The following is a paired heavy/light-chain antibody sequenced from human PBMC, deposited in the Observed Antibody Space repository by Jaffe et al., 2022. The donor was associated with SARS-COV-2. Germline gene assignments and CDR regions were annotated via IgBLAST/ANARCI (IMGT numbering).Light chain of an antibody. CDR1: QNIRSH. CDR2: GAS. CDR3: QQSYSTHIT. Sequence: DIQMTQSPSSLSASVGDRVTITCRASQNIRSHLNWHQQKPGKAPKLLIYGASSLQSGVPSRFSGSGSGTDFTLTISSPQPEDSATYYCQQSYSTHITFGQGTRLEIK. J-gene: IGKJ5*01. V-gene: IGKV1-39*01.
Heavy chain of an antibody. CDR2: ISYDGGNE. CDR1: GFTFSNYF. J-gene: IGHJ4*02. CDR3: ARARRISAVADAVDY. D-gene: IGHD6-19*01. V-gene: IGHV3-30*03. Sequence: QVQLVESGGGVVQPGRSLRLSCAASGFTFSNYFIHWVRQAPGKGLEWVAVISYDGGNEYYADSVKGRFTISRDNSKNTLYLQMNSLRAEDTAVYYCARARRISAVADAVDYWGQGTLVTVSS.